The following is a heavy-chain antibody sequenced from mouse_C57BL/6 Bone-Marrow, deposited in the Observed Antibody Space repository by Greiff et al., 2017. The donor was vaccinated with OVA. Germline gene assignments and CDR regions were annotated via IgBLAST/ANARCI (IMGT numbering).Heavy chain of an antibody. CDR1: GYTFTDYE. Sequence: VQLQQSGAELVRPGASVTLSCKASGYTFTDYEMHWVKQTPVHGLEWIGAIDPETGGTAYNQKFKGKAILTADKSSSTAYMELRSLTSEDSAVYYCTTTVVHYAMDYWGQGTSVTVSS. CDR2: IDPETGGT. J-gene: IGHJ4*01. V-gene: IGHV1-15*01. D-gene: IGHD1-1*01. CDR3: TTTVVHYAMDY.